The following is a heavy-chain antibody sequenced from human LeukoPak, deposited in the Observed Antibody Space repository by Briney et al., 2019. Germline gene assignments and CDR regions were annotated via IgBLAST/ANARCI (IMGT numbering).Heavy chain of an antibody. CDR3: AKQGESRYLEWREFDH. Sequence: PSETLSLTCTISGASISSTNFYWGWIRQSPGKGLEWIGNIDYRGTTYCNPSLKSRVTISADTSHVFLRVSSVTAADTAVYYCAKQGESRYLEWREFDHWGQGTLVIVSS. J-gene: IGHJ4*02. CDR1: GASISSTNFY. V-gene: IGHV4-39*01. CDR2: IDYRGTT. D-gene: IGHD3-3*01.